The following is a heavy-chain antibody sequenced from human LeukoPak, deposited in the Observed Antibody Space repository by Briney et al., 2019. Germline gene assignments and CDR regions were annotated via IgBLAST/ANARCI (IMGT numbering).Heavy chain of an antibody. V-gene: IGHV3-48*03. J-gene: IGHJ4*02. CDR2: ISSSGSTI. Sequence: GGSLRLSCAASGFTFSSYEMNWVRQAPGKGLEWVSYISSSGSTIYYADSVQGRFTISGDNAQNSLYLQMSSLRAEDTAVYYCARNVYNFDYWGQGTLVTVSS. CDR1: GFTFSSYE. D-gene: IGHD3-10*02. CDR3: ARNVYNFDY.